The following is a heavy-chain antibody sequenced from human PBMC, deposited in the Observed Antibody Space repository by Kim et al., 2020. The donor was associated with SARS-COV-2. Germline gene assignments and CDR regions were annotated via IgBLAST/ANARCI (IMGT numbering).Heavy chain of an antibody. CDR1: GGTFSSYA. CDR2: IIPIFGTA. D-gene: IGHD5-18*01. Sequence: SVKVSCKASGGTFSSYAISWVRQAPGQGLEWMGGIIPIFGTANHAQKFQGRVTITADESTSTAYMELSSLRSEDTAVYYCARGSGVDTAMVTVRYYYYYGMDVWGQGTTVTVSS. J-gene: IGHJ6*02. CDR3: ARGSGVDTAMVTVRYYYYYGMDV. V-gene: IGHV1-69*13.